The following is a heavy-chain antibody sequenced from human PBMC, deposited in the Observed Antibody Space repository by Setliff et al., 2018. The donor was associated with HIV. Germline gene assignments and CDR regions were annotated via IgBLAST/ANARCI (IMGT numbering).Heavy chain of an antibody. CDR1: GDSISTDY. D-gene: IGHD3-22*01. J-gene: IGHJ3*02. Sequence: PSETLSLTCTVSGDSISTDYWTWIRQPPGKGLEWIGYIYNSASTSYNPSLKSRVTISVDTSKNQFSLKLTSMTAADTAVYFCVRHGYYYDFIDIWGRGTVVTVSS. CDR2: IYNSAST. V-gene: IGHV4-59*08. CDR3: VRHGYYYDFIDI.